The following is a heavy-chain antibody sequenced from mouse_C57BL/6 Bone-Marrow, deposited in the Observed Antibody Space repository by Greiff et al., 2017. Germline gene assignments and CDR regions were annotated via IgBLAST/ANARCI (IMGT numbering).Heavy chain of an antibody. CDR1: GYTFTSYW. V-gene: IGHV1-74*01. J-gene: IGHJ3*01. Sequence: QVHVKQPGAELVKPGASVKVSCKASGYTFTSYWMHWVKQRPGQGLEWIGRIHPSDSDTNYNQKFKGKATLTADKSSSTAYMQLSSLTSEDSAVYFCARMGGSSFAYWGQGTLVTVSA. CDR2: IHPSDSDT. CDR3: ARMGGSSFAY.